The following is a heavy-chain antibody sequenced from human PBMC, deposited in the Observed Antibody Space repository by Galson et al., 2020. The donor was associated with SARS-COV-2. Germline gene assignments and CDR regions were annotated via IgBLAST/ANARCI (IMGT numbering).Heavy chain of an antibody. D-gene: IGHD3-3*01. CDR2: ISGNYYNT. J-gene: IGHJ4*02. V-gene: IGHV3-23*01. Sequence: GGSLRLSCAASGFTFSTYAMSWVRQPPGKGLEWVSSISGNYYNTYYADSVKGRFTISRDDSTSTLYLQMDSLRVEDTALYYCAKDRGDFEVVIPNFDDWGQGTLVTVSS. CDR3: AKDRGDFEVVIPNFDD. CDR1: GFTFSTYA.